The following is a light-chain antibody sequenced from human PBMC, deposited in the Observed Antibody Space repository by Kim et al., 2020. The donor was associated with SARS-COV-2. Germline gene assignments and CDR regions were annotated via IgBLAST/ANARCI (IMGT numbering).Light chain of an antibody. Sequence: TTFNCKSSQSHFPSSNFKNYLAWYQQKPGQPPRLLIYWASTLETGVPDRFSGSGSGTDFTLTISSLQAEDVAVYYCQQYYTLPLTFGGGTKVDIK. CDR3: QQYYTLPLT. CDR1: QSHFPSSNFKNY. V-gene: IGKV4-1*01. CDR2: WAS. J-gene: IGKJ4*01.